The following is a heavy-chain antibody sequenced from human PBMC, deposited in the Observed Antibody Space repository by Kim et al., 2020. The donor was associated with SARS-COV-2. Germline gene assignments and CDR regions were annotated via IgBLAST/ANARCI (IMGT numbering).Heavy chain of an antibody. Sequence: GESLKISCKGSGYSFTNSWISWVRQMPGKGLEWMGRIDPSDSYTNYSPSFEGHVTISADKSVTTAYLQWSSLKASDTAMYYCATLHYGDYEDYWGQGTLVTVSS. V-gene: IGHV5-10-1*01. CDR3: ATLHYGDYEDY. CDR2: IDPSDSYT. D-gene: IGHD4-17*01. J-gene: IGHJ4*02. CDR1: GYSFTNSW.